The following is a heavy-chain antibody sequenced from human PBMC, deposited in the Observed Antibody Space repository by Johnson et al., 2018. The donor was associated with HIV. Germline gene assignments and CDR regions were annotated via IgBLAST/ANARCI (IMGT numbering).Heavy chain of an antibody. CDR2: IKQDGSEK. Sequence: VQLVESGGGLVQPGGSLRLSCAASGFTFSNYWMSWVRQAPGKGLEWVANIKQDGSEKYYVDPVKGRLTISSDNAQNSLYLQMNSLGAEDTAVYYCARDLGEMATTAGDAFDIWGQGTMVTVSS. CDR1: GFTFSNYW. D-gene: IGHD5-24*01. J-gene: IGHJ3*02. CDR3: ARDLGEMATTAGDAFDI. V-gene: IGHV3-7*01.